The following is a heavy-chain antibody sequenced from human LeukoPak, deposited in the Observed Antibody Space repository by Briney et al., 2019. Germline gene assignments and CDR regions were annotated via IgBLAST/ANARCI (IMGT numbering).Heavy chain of an antibody. D-gene: IGHD3-22*01. J-gene: IGHJ3*02. CDR1: GYTFTSYG. CDR3: ARVGVYYCDSSGYYAFDI. CDR2: ISAYNGNT. Sequence: GASVKVSCKASGYTFTSYGISWVRQAPGQGLEWMGWISAYNGNTNYAQKLQGRVTMTTDTSTSTAYMELRSLRSDDTAVYYYARVGVYYCDSSGYYAFDIWGQGTMVTVSS. V-gene: IGHV1-18*01.